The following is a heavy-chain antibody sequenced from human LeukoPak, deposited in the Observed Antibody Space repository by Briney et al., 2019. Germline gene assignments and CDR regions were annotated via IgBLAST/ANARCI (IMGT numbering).Heavy chain of an antibody. Sequence: SETLSLTCTVSGGSISSSSYYWGWIRQPPGKGLEWIGTIYYSGSTYYNPSLKSRVTISVDTSKNQFSLKLSSVTAADTAVYYCAGLTAGYYYYMDVWGKGTTVTVSS. CDR3: AGLTAGYYYYMDV. CDR2: IYYSGST. CDR1: GGSISSSSYY. D-gene: IGHD3-10*01. V-gene: IGHV4-39*07. J-gene: IGHJ6*03.